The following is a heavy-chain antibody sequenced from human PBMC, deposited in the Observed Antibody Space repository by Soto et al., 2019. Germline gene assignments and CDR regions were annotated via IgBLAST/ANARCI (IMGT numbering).Heavy chain of an antibody. D-gene: IGHD6-25*01. V-gene: IGHV4-31*02. Sequence: LCGGSISSGGYYWSWIRQHPGKGLEWIGYIYYSGSTYYNPSLKSRVTISVDTSKNQFSLKLSSVTAADTAVYYCARVQSWSAGYWGQGTLVTVSS. CDR3: ARVQSWSAGY. CDR2: IYYSGST. CDR1: GGSISSGGYY. J-gene: IGHJ4*02.